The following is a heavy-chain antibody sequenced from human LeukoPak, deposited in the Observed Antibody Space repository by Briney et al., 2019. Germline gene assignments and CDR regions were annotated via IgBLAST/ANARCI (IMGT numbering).Heavy chain of an antibody. D-gene: IGHD2-2*02. J-gene: IGHJ4*02. CDR3: ARGQLLYTFDY. CDR1: GYTFTNFA. Sequence: ASVKVSCKASGYTFTNFAMNWVRQAPGQGLEWMGWINTNTGNPTYSQGFTGRFVFSLDTSVSTAYLQISSLKAEDTAVYFCARGQLLYTFDYWGQGTLVTVSS. CDR2: INTNTGNP. V-gene: IGHV7-4-1*02.